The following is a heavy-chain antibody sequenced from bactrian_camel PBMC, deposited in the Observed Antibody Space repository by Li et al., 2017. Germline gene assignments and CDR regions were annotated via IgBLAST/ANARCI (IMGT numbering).Heavy chain of an antibody. CDR1: RDLHGRYC. J-gene: IGHJ4*01. CDR2: IYTGGGEP. Sequence: QVQLVESGGGLVQPGGSLKLSCTASRDLHGRYCMGWFRRTPSLEREGVAAIYTGGGEPYYASSEKGRFAISQDSAKNTLYLQMNTLKPEDTAMYYCAASSVFRPLTKLKQYEYNYWGQGTQVTVS. CDR3: AASSVFRPLTKLKQYEYNY. V-gene: IGHV3S1*01. D-gene: IGHD1*01.